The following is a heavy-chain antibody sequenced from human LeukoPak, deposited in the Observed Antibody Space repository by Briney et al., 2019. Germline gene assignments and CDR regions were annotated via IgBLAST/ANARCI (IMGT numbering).Heavy chain of an antibody. CDR1: GFTFSSYC. D-gene: IGHD4-11*01. V-gene: IGHV3-21*01. J-gene: IGHJ4*02. CDR3: ARRAGDYKHPFDY. CDR2: ITSSTGYI. Sequence: PGGSLRLSCAASGFTFSSYCMNWVRHAPGKGLEWVSSITSSTGYIYYADSVKGRFTISRDNAKNSLYLQMNSLRAEDTAVYYCARRAGDYKHPFDYWGQGTLVTVSS.